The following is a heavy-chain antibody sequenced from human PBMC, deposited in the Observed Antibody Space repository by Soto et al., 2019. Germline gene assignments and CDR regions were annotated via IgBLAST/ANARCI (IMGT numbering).Heavy chain of an antibody. Sequence: QLQLQESGPGLVKPSETLSLTCTVSGGSISSSSYYWGWIRQPPGKGLEWIGSIYYSGSTYYNPSLKSRVTISVDTSKNQFSLKLSTVTAADTAVYYCARQEDVVVVAAAWFDPWGQGTLVTVSS. CDR3: ARQEDVVVVAAAWFDP. D-gene: IGHD2-15*01. V-gene: IGHV4-39*01. J-gene: IGHJ5*02. CDR2: IYYSGST. CDR1: GGSISSSSYY.